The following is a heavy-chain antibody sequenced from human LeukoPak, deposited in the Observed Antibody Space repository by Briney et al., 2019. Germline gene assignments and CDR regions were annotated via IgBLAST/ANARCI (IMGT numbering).Heavy chain of an antibody. J-gene: IGHJ4*02. Sequence: ASVTVSFKASGYTFTNYAMSWVRQAPGQGLEWMGWINTDTGNPTYAQGFIGRFVFSLDTSVSTAYLQISSLTAEDTAVYYCARGLSCTSASCYNDYWGQGTLVTVSS. CDR1: GYTFTNYA. CDR3: ARGLSCTSASCYNDY. CDR2: INTDTGNP. D-gene: IGHD2-2*02. V-gene: IGHV7-4-1*02.